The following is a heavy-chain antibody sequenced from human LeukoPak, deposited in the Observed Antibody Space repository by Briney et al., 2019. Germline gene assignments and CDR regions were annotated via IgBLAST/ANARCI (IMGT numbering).Heavy chain of an antibody. CDR2: IYSGGST. D-gene: IGHD5-18*01. J-gene: IGHJ4*02. V-gene: IGHV3-53*01. CDR1: GFTVSSNY. Sequence: GGSLRLSCAASGFTVSSNYMSWVRQAPGKGLEWVSVIYSGGSTYYTVSVKGRFTISRDNSKNTLYLQMNSLRAEDTAVYYCAREPKAVTDYWGQGTLVTVSS. CDR3: AREPKAVTDY.